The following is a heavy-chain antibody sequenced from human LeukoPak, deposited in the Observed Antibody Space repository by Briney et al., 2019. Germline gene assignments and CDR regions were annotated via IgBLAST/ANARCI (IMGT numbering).Heavy chain of an antibody. CDR3: ARGKVTMLVPYYFAY. CDR1: GGSISSGGYC. CDR2: IYRSGST. J-gene: IGHJ4*02. D-gene: IGHD3-22*01. Sequence: SETLSLTCAVSGGSISSGGYCWSWIRQPPGKGLEWIGYIYRSGSTYYNPSLMSRFTISVDRSKNQFSLKLSSVPAAHPAVYYCARGKVTMLVPYYFAYWGQGTLVTVPS. V-gene: IGHV4-30-2*01.